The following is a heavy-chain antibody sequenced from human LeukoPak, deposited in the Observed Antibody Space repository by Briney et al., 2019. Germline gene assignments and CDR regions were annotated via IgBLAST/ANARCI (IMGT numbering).Heavy chain of an antibody. CDR3: AKDILVGHYGSGSYYNPGGYYYGMDV. J-gene: IGHJ6*02. CDR1: GFTFSTYG. V-gene: IGHV3-33*06. CDR2: IWYDGSNK. D-gene: IGHD3-10*01. Sequence: GRSLRLSCEASGFTFSTYGMHGVRQAPGKGVEGVAVIWYDGSNKYYADSVKGRFTISRDNSKNTLYLQMNSLRAEDTAVYYCAKDILVGHYGSGSYYNPGGYYYGMDVWGQGTTVTVSS.